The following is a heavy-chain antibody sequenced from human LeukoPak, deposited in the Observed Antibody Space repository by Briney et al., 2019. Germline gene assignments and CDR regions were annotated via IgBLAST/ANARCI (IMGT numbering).Heavy chain of an antibody. Sequence: SETLSLTCTVSGGSISSYYWSWIRQPPGKGLEWIGYIYYSGSTNYNPSLKSRVTISVDTSKNQFSLKLSSVTAADTAVYYCARVRRFRETVVDYWGQGTLVTVSS. CDR1: GGSISSYY. J-gene: IGHJ4*02. CDR3: ARVRRFRETVVDY. CDR2: IYYSGST. D-gene: IGHD3-10*01. V-gene: IGHV4-59*01.